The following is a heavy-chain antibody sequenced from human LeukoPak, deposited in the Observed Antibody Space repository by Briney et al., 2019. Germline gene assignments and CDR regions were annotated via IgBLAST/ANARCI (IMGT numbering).Heavy chain of an antibody. CDR2: IYTSGST. V-gene: IGHV4-61*02. CDR1: SGSISSGSYY. D-gene: IGHD3-22*01. J-gene: IGHJ4*02. CDR3: TRDTDYHSPLFDY. Sequence: SETLSLTCTVSSGSISSGSYYWSWIRQPAGMGLEWIGRIYTSGSTNYNPSLKSRVTISVHTSKNQFSLKLSSVTAADTAVYYCTRDTDYHSPLFDYWGQGTPVTVSS.